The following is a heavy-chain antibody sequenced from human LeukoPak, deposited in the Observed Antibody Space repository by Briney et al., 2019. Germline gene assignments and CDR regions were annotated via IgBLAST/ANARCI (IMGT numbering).Heavy chain of an antibody. D-gene: IGHD6-13*01. J-gene: IGHJ3*02. CDR3: AKIAAPGTYDAFDI. CDR2: IYPGDSDT. V-gene: IGHV5-51*01. Sequence: AGESLKISCKGSGYSFTNYWMGWVRQMPGKGLEWMGIIYPGDSDTRYSPSFQGQVTISADKSISTAYLQWSSLKASDTAMYYCAKIAAPGTYDAFDIWGQGTMVTVSS. CDR1: GYSFTNYW.